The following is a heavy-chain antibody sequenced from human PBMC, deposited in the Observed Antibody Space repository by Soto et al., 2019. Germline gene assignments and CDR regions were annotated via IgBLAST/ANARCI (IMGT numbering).Heavy chain of an antibody. Sequence: QVQMVQSGAEVKKPGSSVKVSCKASGGSFSRYAISWVRQAPGQGLEWMGGIIPLIGSPYYAPKFQGRLTITADGSTNTAYMELSSLRSLDTAVYYCARDHEFWGRGTLVTVSS. V-gene: IGHV1-69*01. D-gene: IGHD3-10*01. J-gene: IGHJ4*02. CDR2: IIPLIGSP. CDR3: ARDHEF. CDR1: GGSFSRYA.